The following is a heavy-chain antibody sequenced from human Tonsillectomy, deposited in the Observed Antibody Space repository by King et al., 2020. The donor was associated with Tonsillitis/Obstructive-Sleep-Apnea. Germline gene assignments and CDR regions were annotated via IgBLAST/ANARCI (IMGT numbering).Heavy chain of an antibody. J-gene: IGHJ3*02. CDR2: IYYSGST. CDR3: ARVEMASDAFDI. Sequence: VQLQESGPGLVKPSETLSLTCTVSGGSISSYYWSWIRQPPGKGLEWIGYIYYSGSTNFNPSLKSRVTISLDTSKNQFSLKLTSVTAADTAVYYCARVEMASDAFDIWGQGTMVTVSS. D-gene: IGHD2-8*01. CDR1: GGSISSYY. V-gene: IGHV4-59*01.